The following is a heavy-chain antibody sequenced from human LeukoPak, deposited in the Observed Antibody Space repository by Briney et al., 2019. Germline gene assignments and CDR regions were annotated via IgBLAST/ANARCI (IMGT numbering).Heavy chain of an antibody. J-gene: IGHJ5*02. Sequence: GGSLRLSCAASGFTFSSYSMNWVRQAPGKGLEWVSSISSSSSYIYYADSVKGRFTISRDNAKNSLYLQMNSLRAEDTAVYYCARGGRYYDFWSGYTDLNWFDPWGQGTLVTVSS. CDR3: ARGGRYYDFWSGYTDLNWFDP. V-gene: IGHV3-21*01. D-gene: IGHD3-3*01. CDR2: ISSSSSYI. CDR1: GFTFSSYS.